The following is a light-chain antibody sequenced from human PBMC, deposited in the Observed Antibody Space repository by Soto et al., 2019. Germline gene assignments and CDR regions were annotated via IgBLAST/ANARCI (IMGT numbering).Light chain of an antibody. V-gene: IGKV1-6*02. CDR2: GAS. CDR1: QDIRSD. Sequence: AIQMTQSPSSLSASVGDRVTVTCRASQDIRSDLGWYQQKPGKAPQLLIYGASRLQSGVPSRFSGSGSGTDFTLTISSLQPEDFATYYCLQDDTSPLTFGGGTKV. CDR3: LQDDTSPLT. J-gene: IGKJ4*01.